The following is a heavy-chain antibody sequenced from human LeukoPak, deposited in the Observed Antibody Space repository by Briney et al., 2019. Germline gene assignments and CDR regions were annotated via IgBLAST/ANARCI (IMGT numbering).Heavy chain of an antibody. CDR1: GYTFTSYG. V-gene: IGHV1-18*01. CDR3: ARDQAATNTQVRFCLD. D-gene: IGHD3-9*01. CDR2: ISAYNGNT. J-gene: IGHJ4*02. Sequence: ASVKVSCKASGYTFTSYGISWVRQAPGQGLEWMGWISAYNGNTNFAQKLQGRVTMTTDTSTSTAYMDLRSLRSDDTAVYYCARDQAATNTQVRFCLDWGQGTLVTVST.